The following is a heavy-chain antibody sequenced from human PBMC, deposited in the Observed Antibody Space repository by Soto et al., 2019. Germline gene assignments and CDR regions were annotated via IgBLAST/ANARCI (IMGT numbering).Heavy chain of an antibody. CDR3: VMVDNYVTPTPQDV. D-gene: IGHD3-16*01. CDR1: GYIFVNYG. Sequence: QVQLVQSGDEVKKPGASVQVSCKASGYIFVNYGIAWVRQAPGQGLEWMGWISPYTGNTHSATKIQGRLTMTTDTSTSTAYMDLGSVTSDDTAVYYCVMVDNYVTPTPQDVWGQGTTVTVSS. J-gene: IGHJ6*02. V-gene: IGHV1-18*01. CDR2: ISPYTGNT.